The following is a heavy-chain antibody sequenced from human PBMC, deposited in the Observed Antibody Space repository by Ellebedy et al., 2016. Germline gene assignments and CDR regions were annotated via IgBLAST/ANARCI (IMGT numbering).Heavy chain of an antibody. CDR1: GFTFSSYW. CDR3: ARGPLKSRAARPLLYFDY. Sequence: GGSLRLXXAASGFTFSSYWMHWVRQAPGKGLVWVSRINSDGSSTSYADSVKGRFTISRDNAKNTLYLQMNSLRAEDTAVYYCARGPLKSRAARPLLYFDYWGQGTLVTVSS. D-gene: IGHD6-6*01. V-gene: IGHV3-74*01. CDR2: INSDGSST. J-gene: IGHJ4*02.